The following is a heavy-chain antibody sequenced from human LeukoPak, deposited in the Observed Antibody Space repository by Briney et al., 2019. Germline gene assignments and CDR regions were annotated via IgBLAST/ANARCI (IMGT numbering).Heavy chain of an antibody. Sequence: PSETLSLTXTVSGGSISSYYWSWIRQPPGKGLEWIGYIYYSGSTNYNPSLKSRVTISVDTSKNQFSLKLSSVTAADTAVYYCARALLTGSFDYWGQGTLVTVSS. J-gene: IGHJ4*02. CDR3: ARALLTGSFDY. CDR1: GGSISSYY. V-gene: IGHV4-59*01. D-gene: IGHD3-9*01. CDR2: IYYSGST.